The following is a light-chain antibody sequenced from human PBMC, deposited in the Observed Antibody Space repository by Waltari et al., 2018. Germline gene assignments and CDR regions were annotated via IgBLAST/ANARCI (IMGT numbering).Light chain of an antibody. CDR2: DAS. CDR1: HDISNY. Sequence: DIQMTQSPSSMSASVVDRVTITCQAIHDISNYLNWYQQKPGKAPKLLIYDASNLETGVPSRFSGSGSGTDFSFTISSLQPEDIATYYCQQFDNLVYTFGQGTKLEIK. J-gene: IGKJ2*01. CDR3: QQFDNLVYT. V-gene: IGKV1-33*01.